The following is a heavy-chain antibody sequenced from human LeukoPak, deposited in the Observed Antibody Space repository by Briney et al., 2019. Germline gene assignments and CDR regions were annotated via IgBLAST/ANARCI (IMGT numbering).Heavy chain of an antibody. J-gene: IGHJ4*02. CDR1: GGSSSSSNW. CDR3: ARCSPSGNGAPRFDY. D-gene: IGHD6-19*01. CDR2: IYHSGST. V-gene: IGHV4-4*02. Sequence: PSETLSLTCAVSGGSSSSSNWWSWVRQPPGKGLEWIGEIYHSGSTNYNPSLKSRVTISVDKSKNQFSLKLSSVTAADTAVYHCARCSPSGNGAPRFDYWGQGTLVTVSS.